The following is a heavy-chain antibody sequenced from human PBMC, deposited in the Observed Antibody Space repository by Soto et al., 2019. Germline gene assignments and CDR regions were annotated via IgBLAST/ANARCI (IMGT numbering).Heavy chain of an antibody. J-gene: IGHJ5*02. CDR1: GYSFTSYW. D-gene: IGHD3-10*01. CDR2: IYPGDSDT. V-gene: IGHV5-51*01. Sequence: ESLKISCKGSGYSFTSYWIGSVRQMPGKGLEWMGIIYPGDSDTRYSPSFQGQVTISADKSISTAYLQWSSLKASDTAMYYCARLPYGSGSYYNVWSWFDPWGQGTLVTVSS. CDR3: ARLPYGSGSYYNVWSWFDP.